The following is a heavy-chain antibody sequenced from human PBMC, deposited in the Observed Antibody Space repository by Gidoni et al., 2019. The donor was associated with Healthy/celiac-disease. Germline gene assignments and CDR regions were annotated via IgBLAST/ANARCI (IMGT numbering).Heavy chain of an antibody. CDR3: ARGGVQWLVSGMDV. D-gene: IGHD6-19*01. J-gene: IGHJ6*02. CDR2: IWYDGSNK. Sequence: QVQLVESGGGVVQPGRSLRLSCAASGFTFSSYGMHWVRQAPGKGLGWVAVIWYDGSNKYYADSVKGRFTISRDNSKNTLYLQMNSLRAEDTAVYYCARGGVQWLVSGMDVWGQGTTVTVSS. V-gene: IGHV3-33*01. CDR1: GFTFSSYG.